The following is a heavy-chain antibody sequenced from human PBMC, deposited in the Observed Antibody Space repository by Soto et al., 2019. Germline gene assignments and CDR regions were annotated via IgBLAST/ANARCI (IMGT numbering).Heavy chain of an antibody. Sequence: GGSLRLSCAASGFTFSSYAMSWVRQAPGKGLEWVSAISGSGGSTYYADSVKGRFTISRDNSKNTLYLQMNSLRAEDTAVYYCAKDGRYSSGWSRSVPDYWGQGTLVTVSS. CDR3: AKDGRYSSGWSRSVPDY. V-gene: IGHV3-23*01. CDR2: ISGSGGST. CDR1: GFTFSSYA. D-gene: IGHD6-19*01. J-gene: IGHJ4*02.